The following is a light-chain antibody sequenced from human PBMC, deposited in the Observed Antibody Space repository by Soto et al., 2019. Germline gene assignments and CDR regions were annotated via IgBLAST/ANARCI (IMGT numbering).Light chain of an antibody. CDR1: QDIKHY. V-gene: IGKV1-33*01. Sequence: IPITHSPSSLSASVRYRVTTTCQTRQDIKHYLNWYQQKPGKAPNLLIYDTSVLETGVPSRFSGSGSGTDFTFTISSLQPEDIATYYCQQYDNLPITFGQGTRLEIK. J-gene: IGKJ5*01. CDR3: QQYDNLPIT. CDR2: DTS.